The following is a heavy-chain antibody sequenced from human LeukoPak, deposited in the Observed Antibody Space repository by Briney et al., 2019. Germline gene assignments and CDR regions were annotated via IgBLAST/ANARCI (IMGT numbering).Heavy chain of an antibody. Sequence: GSLRLSCAVSGFTFSNYAMTWVRQPPGKGLEWIGSIYYSGSTYYNPSLRSRVTISIDTSKNQFSLKLSSVTAADTAVYYCARREMAFDYWGQGTLVTVSS. CDR3: ARREMAFDY. CDR1: GFTFSNYA. CDR2: IYYSGST. J-gene: IGHJ4*02. D-gene: IGHD5-24*01. V-gene: IGHV4-39*01.